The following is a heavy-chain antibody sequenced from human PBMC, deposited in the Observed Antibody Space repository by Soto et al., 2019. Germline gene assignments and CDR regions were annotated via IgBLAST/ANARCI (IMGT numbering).Heavy chain of an antibody. Sequence: ASVKVSCKASGYTFTGYYMHWVRQAPGQGLEWMGWINPNSGGTNYAQKFQGWVTMTRDTSISTAYMELSRLRSDDTAVYYCARGDIRAADQLLQSYYYYYMDVWGKGTTVTVSS. V-gene: IGHV1-2*04. CDR1: GYTFTGYY. J-gene: IGHJ6*03. CDR2: INPNSGGT. CDR3: ARGDIRAADQLLQSYYYYYMDV. D-gene: IGHD2-2*01.